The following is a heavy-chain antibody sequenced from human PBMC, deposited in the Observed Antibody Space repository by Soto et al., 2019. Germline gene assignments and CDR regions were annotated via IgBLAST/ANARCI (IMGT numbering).Heavy chain of an antibody. J-gene: IGHJ4*02. CDR3: TRDSYDNFPYNWFSEY. CDR1: GFSVSNYA. CDR2: TTQSSTST. V-gene: IGHV3-23*01. D-gene: IGHD1-20*01. Sequence: VQLLESGGGLVRPGGSLTLSCAASGFSVSNYAMSWARQAPGKGLEWVSSTTQSSTSTYYADPVKGRFTISRDFSENTVYLQMDRLTAEDTAVYFCTRDSYDNFPYNWFSEYWGQGILVTVAS.